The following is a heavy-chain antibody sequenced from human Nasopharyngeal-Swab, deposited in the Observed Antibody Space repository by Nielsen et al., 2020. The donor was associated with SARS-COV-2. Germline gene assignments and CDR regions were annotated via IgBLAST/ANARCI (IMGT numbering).Heavy chain of an antibody. CDR1: GGPITTGAHS. J-gene: IGHJ4*02. V-gene: IGHV4-30-4*01. CDR3: ARGPPTYCGSHCSLDY. Sequence: SKTLSPTVTAPGGPITTGAHSGSASRQPPGKGLQWIGYIHYIGSTNYNPSLTSRATRSVDTSKNLFSLKLSSVTAADTAVYYCARGPPTYCGSHCSLDYWGQGTLATVSS. D-gene: IGHD2-21*02. CDR2: IHYIGST.